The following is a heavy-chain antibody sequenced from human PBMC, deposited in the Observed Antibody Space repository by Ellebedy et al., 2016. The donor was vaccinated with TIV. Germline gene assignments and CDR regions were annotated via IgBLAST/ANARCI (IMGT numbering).Heavy chain of an antibody. CDR2: INPSGGST. D-gene: IGHD2-15*01. Sequence: AASVKVSCKASGYTFTSYYMHWVRQAPGQGLEWMGIINPSGGSTSYAQKFQGRVTMTRDTSTSTVYMELSSLRSEDTAVYYCARERGPVVVVAATPDFDYWGQGTLVTVSS. J-gene: IGHJ4*02. CDR3: ARERGPVVVVAATPDFDY. V-gene: IGHV1-46*01. CDR1: GYTFTSYY.